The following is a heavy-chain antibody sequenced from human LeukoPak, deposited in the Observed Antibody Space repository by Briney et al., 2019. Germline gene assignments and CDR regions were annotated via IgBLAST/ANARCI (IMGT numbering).Heavy chain of an antibody. Sequence: GGSLRLSCAASGFTFSSHWVHWVRQAPGHGLVWGSGTNSDGGSASYADSVKGRFTISRHNAKTTLYLEMNSLRAEDTGVYYCARGSVSTYYYATDVWGQGTTVTVSS. CDR2: TNSDGGSA. D-gene: IGHD4-17*01. CDR3: ARGSVSTYYYATDV. J-gene: IGHJ6*02. V-gene: IGHV3-74*01. CDR1: GFTFSSHW.